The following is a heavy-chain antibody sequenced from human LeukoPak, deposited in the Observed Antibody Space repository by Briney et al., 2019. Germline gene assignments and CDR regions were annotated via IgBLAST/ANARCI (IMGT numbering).Heavy chain of an antibody. CDR2: INAGNGNT. CDR1: GYTFTSYA. V-gene: IGHV1-3*01. J-gene: IGHJ5*02. CDR3: ARVGEEMATIKGIDP. D-gene: IGHD5-24*01. Sequence: ASVKVSCRASGYTFTSYAMHWVRQAPGQRLEWMGWINAGNGNTKYSQKFQGRVTITRDTSASTAYMELSSLRSEDTAVYYCARVGEEMATIKGIDPWGQGTLVTVSS.